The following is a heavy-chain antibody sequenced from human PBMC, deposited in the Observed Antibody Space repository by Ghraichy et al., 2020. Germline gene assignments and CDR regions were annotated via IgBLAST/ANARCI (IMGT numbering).Heavy chain of an antibody. D-gene: IGHD2-15*01. J-gene: IGHJ3*02. V-gene: IGHV3-53*01. CDR2: IYSAGNT. CDR3: ARETGSRDAFDI. Sequence: GGSLRLSCAASGFTVSGTYMSWVRQAPGKRLEWVSLIYSAGNTYYADSVEGRFTISRDNPKNTVYLQMSSLRAEDTAVYYCARETGSRDAFDIWGQGTMVTVSS. CDR1: GFTVSGTY.